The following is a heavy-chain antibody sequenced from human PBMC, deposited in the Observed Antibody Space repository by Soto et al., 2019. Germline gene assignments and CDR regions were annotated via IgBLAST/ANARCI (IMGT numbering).Heavy chain of an antibody. Sequence: EVQLLESGGGLVQPGGSLRLSCAASGFTFSSYAMSWVRQAPGKGLEWVSAISGSGGSTYYADSVKGRFTISRDNSKNSLYLEVNSLRAEDPAVYYCATPTGGYCSGGSCCGGGDYWGQGTLVTVSS. V-gene: IGHV3-23*01. CDR1: GFTFSSYA. J-gene: IGHJ4*02. D-gene: IGHD2-15*01. CDR2: ISGSGGST. CDR3: ATPTGGYCSGGSCCGGGDY.